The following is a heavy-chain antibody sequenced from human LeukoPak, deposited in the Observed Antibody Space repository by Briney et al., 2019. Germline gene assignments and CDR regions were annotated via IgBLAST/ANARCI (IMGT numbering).Heavy chain of an antibody. J-gene: IGHJ4*02. D-gene: IGHD1-26*01. CDR3: ARDPRGPASGSYSEYYFDY. CDR1: GFTFDDYG. V-gene: IGHV3-20*04. Sequence: GGTLRLSCAASGFTFDDYGMSWVRQAPGKGLEWVSGINWNGGRTGYADSVKGRFTISRDNAKNSLYLQMNSLRAEDTALYYCARDPRGPASGSYSEYYFDYWGQGTLVTVSS. CDR2: INWNGGRT.